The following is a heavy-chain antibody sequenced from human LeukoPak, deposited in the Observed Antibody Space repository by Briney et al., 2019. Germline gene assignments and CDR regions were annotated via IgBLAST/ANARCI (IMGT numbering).Heavy chain of an antibody. Sequence: GGSLRLSCAASGVTFSDYSLNWVRQAPGKGLEWVSYIGNSGTTIYYADVVKGRFTMSRDNVKNTLYLQMNSLRVEDTAVYYCARDPRNVGLAPWGQGTLVTVSS. CDR1: GVTFSDYS. CDR3: ARDPRNVGLAP. CDR2: IGNSGTTI. D-gene: IGHD2-15*01. J-gene: IGHJ5*02. V-gene: IGHV3-48*04.